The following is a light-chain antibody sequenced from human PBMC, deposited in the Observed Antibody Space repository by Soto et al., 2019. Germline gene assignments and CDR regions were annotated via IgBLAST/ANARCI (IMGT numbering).Light chain of an antibody. CDR2: KAS. CDR1: QTISSW. J-gene: IGKJ1*01. CDR3: QHYNSYSEA. Sequence: DIQMPQSSSTLSESLGDRVTTTCQASQTISSWLAWYQQKPGKAPKLMIYKASTLKSGVPSRFSGSGSGTEFTLTISSLQPDDFATYYCQHYNSYSEALGQGTKVDIK. V-gene: IGKV1-5*03.